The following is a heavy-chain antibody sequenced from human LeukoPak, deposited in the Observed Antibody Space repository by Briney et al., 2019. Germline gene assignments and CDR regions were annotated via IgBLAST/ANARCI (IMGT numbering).Heavy chain of an antibody. CDR3: AKGSSSGFAVFDC. J-gene: IGHJ4*02. V-gene: IGHV3-30*18. CDR2: ISYDGSNK. CDR1: GFTFSSYG. D-gene: IGHD3-22*01. Sequence: GGSLRLSCAASGFTFSSYGMHWVRQAPGKGLEWVAVISYDGSNKYYADSVKGRFTISRDNSKNTLYLQMNSLRAEDTAVYYCAKGSSSGFAVFDCWGQGTLVTVSS.